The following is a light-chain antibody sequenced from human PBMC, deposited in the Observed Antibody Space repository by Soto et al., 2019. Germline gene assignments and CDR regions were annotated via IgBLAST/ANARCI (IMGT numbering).Light chain of an antibody. J-gene: IGKJ4*01. Sequence: EIVLTQSPGTLSLSPGERANLSCRASQSVSNNYLAWYQQNPGQAPRLLIYGASSRATGIPDRFSGSGSGTDFTLTISRLEPEDFAVYYCQQYGSSPPVTVGGGTRVEIK. CDR2: GAS. CDR3: QQYGSSPPVT. CDR1: QSVSNNY. V-gene: IGKV3-20*01.